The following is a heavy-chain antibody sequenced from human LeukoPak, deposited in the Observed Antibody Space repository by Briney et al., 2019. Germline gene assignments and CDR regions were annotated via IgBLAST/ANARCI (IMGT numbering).Heavy chain of an antibody. J-gene: IGHJ5*02. CDR1: GYTFSGTGWY. CDR2: IYPYTGAT. Sequence: ASVKVSCKASGYTFSGTGWYLYWLRQAPGQGLECMGWIYPYTGATHYAQKFQGRVAMTRDTSISTAYMELSRLRPDDTAVYYCARGGRYSSSWSTFDPWGQGTLVTVSS. D-gene: IGHD6-13*01. V-gene: IGHV1-2*02. CDR3: ARGGRYSSSWSTFDP.